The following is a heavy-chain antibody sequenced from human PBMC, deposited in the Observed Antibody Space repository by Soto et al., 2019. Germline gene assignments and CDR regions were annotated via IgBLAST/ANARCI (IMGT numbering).Heavy chain of an antibody. V-gene: IGHV4-59*01. CDR3: ARVDTAMANDY. Sequence: QVQLQESGPGLVKPSETLSLTCTVSGGSISSYYWSWIRQPPGKGLEWIGYIYYSGSTNYNPSLKRRVTISVDTSKNQFSLKLSSVTAADTAVYYCARVDTAMANDYWGQGTLVTVSS. J-gene: IGHJ4*02. D-gene: IGHD5-18*01. CDR1: GGSISSYY. CDR2: IYYSGST.